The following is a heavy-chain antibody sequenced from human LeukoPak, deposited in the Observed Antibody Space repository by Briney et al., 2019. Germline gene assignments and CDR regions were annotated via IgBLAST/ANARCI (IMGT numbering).Heavy chain of an antibody. D-gene: IGHD6-13*01. CDR2: IYPGDSDT. Sequence: GESLKISCKGSGYSFTSYWIGWVRQMPGKGLEWMGIIYPGDSDTRYSPSFQGQVTISADKSISTAYLQWSSLKASDTAMYYCARPIAASTTAFDIWGQGTMVTVSS. CDR1: GYSFTSYW. CDR3: ARPIAASTTAFDI. J-gene: IGHJ3*02. V-gene: IGHV5-51*01.